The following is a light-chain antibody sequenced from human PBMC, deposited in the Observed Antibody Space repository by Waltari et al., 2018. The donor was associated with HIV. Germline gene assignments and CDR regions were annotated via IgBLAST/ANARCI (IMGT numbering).Light chain of an antibody. J-gene: IGKJ1*01. CDR2: WAS. V-gene: IGKV4-1*01. CDR3: QQYYTTPWT. Sequence: DIVMPQSPDSLAVSLSERATINCKSSQNVLYSSNNKNYLTWYQQKPGQPPKLLIYWASTRESGVPDRFSGSGSGTDFTLTISSLQAEDVAVYYCQQYYTTPWTFGQGTKVEIK. CDR1: QNVLYSSNNKNY.